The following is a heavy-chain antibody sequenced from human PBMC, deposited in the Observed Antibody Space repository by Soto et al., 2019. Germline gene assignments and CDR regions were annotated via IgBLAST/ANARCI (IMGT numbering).Heavy chain of an antibody. CDR3: AKEVGARRLGELSWFDY. CDR1: GFTFSSYA. Sequence: EVQLLESGGGLVQPGGSLRLSCAASGFTFSSYAMSWVRQAPGRGLEWVSAISGSGGSTYYADSVKGRFTNSRDNSGNTLYVQMNSLRAEDMAVYYCAKEVGARRLGELSWFDYWGQGTLVTVSS. J-gene: IGHJ4*02. V-gene: IGHV3-23*01. D-gene: IGHD3-16*02. CDR2: ISGSGGST.